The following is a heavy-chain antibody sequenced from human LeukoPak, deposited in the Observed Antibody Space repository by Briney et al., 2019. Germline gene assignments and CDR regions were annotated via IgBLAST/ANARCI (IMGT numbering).Heavy chain of an antibody. D-gene: IGHD5-12*01. J-gene: IGHJ4*02. CDR2: TRNKADSHTT. CDR1: GFTFSSYA. V-gene: IGHV3-72*01. CDR3: ARTRGYSGYDGY. Sequence: GGSLRLSCAASGFTFSSYAMSWVRQAPGKGLEWVARTRNKADSHTTEYAASVKGRFSISRDDSKNSMYLQMNSLKTEDTAVYYCARTRGYSGYDGYWGQGTLVIVSS.